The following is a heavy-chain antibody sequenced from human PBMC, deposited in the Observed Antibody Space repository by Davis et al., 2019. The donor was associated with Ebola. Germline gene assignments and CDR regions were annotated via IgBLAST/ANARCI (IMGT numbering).Heavy chain of an antibody. CDR3: TRDVAYCSSITCLTARDY. J-gene: IGHJ4*02. D-gene: IGHD2-2*01. Sequence: GGSLRLSCAASGFTFTNYWMSWVRQAPGKGLEWVANIKQDGSEKYYVDSVKGRFTISRDNAKNSLYLQMNSLRPEDTAVYYCTRDVAYCSSITCLTARDYWGQGTLVTVSS. CDR2: IKQDGSEK. V-gene: IGHV3-7*01. CDR1: GFTFTNYW.